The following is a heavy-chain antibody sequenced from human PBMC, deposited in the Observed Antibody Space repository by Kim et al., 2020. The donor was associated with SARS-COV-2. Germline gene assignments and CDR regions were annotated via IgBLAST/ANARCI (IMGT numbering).Heavy chain of an antibody. V-gene: IGHV5-10-1*01. J-gene: IGHJ6*02. CDR2: IDPSDSYT. CDR3: ARRPRRPHHYYGSGSYYNDGMDV. Sequence: GESLKISCKGSGYSFTSYWISWVRQMPGKGLEWMGRIDPSDSYTNYSPSFQGHVTISADKSISTAYLQWSSLKASDTAMYYCARRPRRPHHYYGSGSYYNDGMDVWGQGTTVTVSS. D-gene: IGHD3-10*01. CDR1: GYSFTSYW.